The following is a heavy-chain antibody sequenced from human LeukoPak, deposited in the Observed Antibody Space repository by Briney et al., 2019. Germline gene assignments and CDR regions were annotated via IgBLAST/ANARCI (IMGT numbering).Heavy chain of an antibody. D-gene: IGHD4-17*01. Sequence: SETLSLTCTVSGGSISSSSYYWGWIRQPPGKGLEWIGSIYYSGSTYYNPSLKSRVTISVDTSKNQFSLKLSSVTAADTAVYYRARPKDDYGDYHNWFDPWGQGTLVTVSS. CDR3: ARPKDDYGDYHNWFDP. CDR1: GGSISSSSYY. CDR2: IYYSGST. V-gene: IGHV4-39*01. J-gene: IGHJ5*02.